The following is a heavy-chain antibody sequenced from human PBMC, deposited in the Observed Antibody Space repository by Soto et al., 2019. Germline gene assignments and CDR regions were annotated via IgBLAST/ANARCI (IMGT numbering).Heavy chain of an antibody. D-gene: IGHD3-9*01. CDR1: GGSISSSSHY. Sequence: SETLSLTCTVSGGSISSSSHYWGWIRQPPGKGLEWIASIYYSGSTYYNPSLKSRVTISVDTSKNQFSLKLSSVTAADTAVYYCARHTLRNVYYDILTVYYKGWDAFDIGGQGKMVTVSS. V-gene: IGHV4-39*01. CDR2: IYYSGST. CDR3: ARHTLRNVYYDILTVYYKGWDAFDI. J-gene: IGHJ3*02.